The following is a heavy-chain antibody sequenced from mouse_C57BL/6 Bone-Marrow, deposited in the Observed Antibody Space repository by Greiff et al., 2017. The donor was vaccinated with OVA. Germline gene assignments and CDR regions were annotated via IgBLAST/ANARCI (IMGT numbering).Heavy chain of an antibody. CDR2: ISSGSSTI. J-gene: IGHJ2*01. CDR1: GFTFSDYG. V-gene: IGHV5-17*01. CDR3: ARATGTVLDY. D-gene: IGHD4-1*02. Sequence: EVHLVESGGGLVKPGGSLKLSCAASGFTFSDYGMHWVRQAPEKGLEWVAYISSGSSTIYYADTVKGRFTISRDNAKNTLFLQMTSLRSEDTAMYYCARATGTVLDYWGQGTTLTVSS.